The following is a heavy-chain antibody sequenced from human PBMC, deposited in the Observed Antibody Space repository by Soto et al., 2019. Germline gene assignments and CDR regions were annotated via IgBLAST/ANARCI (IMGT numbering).Heavy chain of an antibody. J-gene: IGHJ4*02. Sequence: PSETLSLTCTVSGGSISSGDYYWSWIRQPPGKGLEWIGYIYYSGSTYYNPSLKSRVTISVDTSKNQFSLRLNSVTAADSAVYFCARLEGLATISYYFDFWGQGAQVTVSS. CDR2: IYYSGST. CDR1: GGSISSGDYY. CDR3: ARLEGLATISYYFDF. D-gene: IGHD3-9*01. V-gene: IGHV4-30-4*01.